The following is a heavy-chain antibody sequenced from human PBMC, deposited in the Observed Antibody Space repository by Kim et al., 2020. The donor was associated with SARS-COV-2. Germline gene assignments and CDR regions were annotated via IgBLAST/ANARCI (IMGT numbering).Heavy chain of an antibody. Sequence: TPPLKSRVTISVDTSKNQFSLKLSSVTAADTAVYYCARRVVAAAGTVGDYWGQGTLVTVSS. V-gene: IGHV4-39*01. J-gene: IGHJ4*02. CDR3: ARRVVAAAGTVGDY. D-gene: IGHD6-13*01.